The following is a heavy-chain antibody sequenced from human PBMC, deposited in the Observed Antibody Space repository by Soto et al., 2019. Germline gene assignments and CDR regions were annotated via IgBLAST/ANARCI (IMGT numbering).Heavy chain of an antibody. CDR1: GFTFSSYE. D-gene: IGHD2-2*02. Sequence: EVQLVESGGGLVQPGGSLRLSCAASGFTFSSYEMNWVRQAPRKGLEWVSYISSSGSTIYYADSVKGRFTISRDNAKNSLYLQMNSLRAEDTAVYYCARSDATYRRYVVPAAITTYYYYGMDVWGQGTTVTVSS. V-gene: IGHV3-48*03. CDR2: ISSSGSTI. CDR3: ARSDATYRRYVVPAAITTYYYYGMDV. J-gene: IGHJ6*02.